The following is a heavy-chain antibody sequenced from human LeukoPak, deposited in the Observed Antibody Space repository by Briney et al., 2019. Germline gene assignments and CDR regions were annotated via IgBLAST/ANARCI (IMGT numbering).Heavy chain of an antibody. J-gene: IGHJ4*02. CDR3: AKERVVGETGTVGFDF. V-gene: IGHV3-23*01. Sequence: GGSLRLSCVASGFSFSNCPMSWVRQAPGQGLEWVTAISGSGANTYYSDSVKGRFTVSRDNSRNTLYVQMNNLRADDTAVYYCAKERVVGETGTVGFDFWGQGALVTVSS. D-gene: IGHD4-23*01. CDR2: ISGSGANT. CDR1: GFSFSNCP.